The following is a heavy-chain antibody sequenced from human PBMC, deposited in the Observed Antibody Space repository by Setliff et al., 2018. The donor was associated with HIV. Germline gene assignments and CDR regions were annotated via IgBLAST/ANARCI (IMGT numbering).Heavy chain of an antibody. CDR3: ARSPRIGVAGEFEY. J-gene: IGHJ4*02. D-gene: IGHD6-19*01. CDR1: GGSISSYY. V-gene: IGHV4-4*09. CDR2: IYTSGSV. Sequence: ASETLSLTCTVSGGSISSYYWSWIRQPPGKGLERIGYIYTSGSVNYNPSLNSRVTISVDTSKNQFSLKVNSVTAADTAVYYCARSPRIGVAGEFEYWGQGTLVTVSS.